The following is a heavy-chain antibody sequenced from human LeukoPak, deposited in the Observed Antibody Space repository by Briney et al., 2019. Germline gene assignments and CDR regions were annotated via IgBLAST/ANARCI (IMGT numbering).Heavy chain of an antibody. V-gene: IGHV3-48*03. CDR3: ARDSGESYGMDV. D-gene: IGHD2-21*01. J-gene: IGHJ6*02. CDR2: IGSSGRTI. CDR1: GFTLRNYN. Sequence: GGSLRLSGAASGFTLRNYNMDWVRQAPGKGLEWLSYIGSSGRTIYYTDSVKGRFTISRDNAKNSLYLQMSSLRAEDTALYYCARDSGESYGMDVWGQGTTVTVSS.